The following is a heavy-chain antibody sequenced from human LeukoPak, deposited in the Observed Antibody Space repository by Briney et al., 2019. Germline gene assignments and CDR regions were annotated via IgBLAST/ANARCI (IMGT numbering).Heavy chain of an antibody. CDR1: GFTFSSYA. D-gene: IGHD3-3*01. V-gene: IGHV3-30-3*01. CDR2: ISYDGSKK. CDR3: ARGGDFWSGYKTHEYGLDV. J-gene: IGHJ6*02. Sequence: GGSLRLSCAASGFTFSSYAMHWVRQAPGKGLEWVAVISYDGSKKYQADSVKGRFTISRDNSNKMQYLEMDSLRADDTAVYYCARGGDFWSGYKTHEYGLDVWGQGTTVTVSS.